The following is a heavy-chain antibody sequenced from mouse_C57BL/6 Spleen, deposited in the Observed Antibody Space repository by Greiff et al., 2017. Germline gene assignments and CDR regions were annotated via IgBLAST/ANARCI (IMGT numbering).Heavy chain of an antibody. D-gene: IGHD2-4*01. CDR2: FHPYNDDT. CDR1: GYTFTTYP. CDR3: AREELRRGGGFDY. J-gene: IGHJ2*01. Sequence: VQVVESGAELVKPGASVKMSCKASGYTFTTYPIEWMKQNHGKSLEWIGNFHPYNDDTKYNEKFKGKATLTVEKSSSTVYLELSRLTSDDSAVYYCAREELRRGGGFDYWGQGTTLTVSS. V-gene: IGHV1-47*01.